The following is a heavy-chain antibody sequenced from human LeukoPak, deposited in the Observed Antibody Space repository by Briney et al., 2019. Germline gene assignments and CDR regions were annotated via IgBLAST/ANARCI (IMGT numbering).Heavy chain of an antibody. D-gene: IGHD3-22*01. CDR3: ARDLGTTMITSLGY. V-gene: IGHV3-21*01. Sequence: GGSLRLSCAASGFTFSSYTMNWVRQAPGKGLEWVSSISSSSSTYIYYADSVEGRFTISRDNAENSLFLQMNSLRAVDTAVYYCARDLGTTMITSLGYWGQGTLVTVSS. CDR2: ISSSSSTYI. J-gene: IGHJ4*02. CDR1: GFTFSSYT.